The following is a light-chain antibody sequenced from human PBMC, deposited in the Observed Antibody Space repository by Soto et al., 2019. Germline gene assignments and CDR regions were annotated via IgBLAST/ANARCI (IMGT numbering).Light chain of an antibody. CDR1: QGISTY. CDR2: GAS. J-gene: IGKJ2*01. Sequence: GYRVTITCRASQGISTYLAWYLQRPGKAPKLLIYGASTLQSGVPSRFSGSGSGTEFTLTISRLLPEDFGTYYGQQLNSEWYAFGQGTKLEIK. CDR3: QQLNSEWYA. V-gene: IGKV1-9*01.